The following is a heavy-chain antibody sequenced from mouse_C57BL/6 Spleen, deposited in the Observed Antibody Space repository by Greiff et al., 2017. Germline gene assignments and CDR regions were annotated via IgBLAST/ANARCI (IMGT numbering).Heavy chain of an antibody. D-gene: IGHD2-1*01. Sequence: VQLQQSGGGLVKPGGSLKLSCAASGSTFSSYAMSWVRQTPEKRLEWVATISDGGSYTYYPDNVKGRFTISRDNAKNNLYLQRSHLKSEDTAMYYCARCYGNWHFDYWGQGTTLTVSS. V-gene: IGHV5-4*01. CDR1: GSTFSSYA. CDR3: ARCYGNWHFDY. J-gene: IGHJ2*01. CDR2: ISDGGSYT.